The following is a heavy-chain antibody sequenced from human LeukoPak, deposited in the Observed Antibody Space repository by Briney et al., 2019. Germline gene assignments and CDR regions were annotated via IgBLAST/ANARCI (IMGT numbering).Heavy chain of an antibody. V-gene: IGHV1-2*06. D-gene: IGHD2-15*01. Sequence: ASVKVSCKASGYTFTGYYMHWVRQAPGQGLEWMGRINPSSGGTNYAQKFQGRVTMTRDTSISTAYMELSRLRSDDTAVYYCARGCSESIVVVVAATQWGDIDYWGQGTLVTVSS. CDR2: INPSSGGT. J-gene: IGHJ4*02. CDR1: GYTFTGYY. CDR3: ARGCSESIVVVVAATQWGDIDY.